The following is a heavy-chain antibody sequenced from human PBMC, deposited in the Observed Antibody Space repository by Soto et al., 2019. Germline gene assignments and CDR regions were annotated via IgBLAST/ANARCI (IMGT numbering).Heavy chain of an antibody. J-gene: IGHJ3*01. CDR3: ARDQETRWLPSKETYAFDF. V-gene: IGHV1-69*01. D-gene: IGHD5-12*01. CDR2: IIPIFGTA. Sequence: QVQLVQSGAEVKKPGSSVKVSCKASGGTFSSSAISWVRQAPGQGLEWMGGIIPIFGTANYAQQFQGRVTITAAESTRTAYMELRSRRSEDTAVYYCARDQETRWLPSKETYAFDFWGQGTMVTVSS. CDR1: GGTFSSSA.